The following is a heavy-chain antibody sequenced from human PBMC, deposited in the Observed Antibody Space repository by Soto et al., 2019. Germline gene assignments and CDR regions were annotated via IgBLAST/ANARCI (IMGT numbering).Heavy chain of an antibody. V-gene: IGHV3-74*01. CDR2: MKSDGSST. Sequence: EVQLVESGGGLVQPGGSLRLSCAASGFTFSSYWMHWVRQAPGKGLVWVSRMKSDGSSTSYADSVKGRITISRDNAKNTLYLQMNSLRAEDTAVYYCARADYDFWSGTYHYYAMDVWGQGTTVTVSS. D-gene: IGHD3-3*01. CDR1: GFTFSSYW. CDR3: ARADYDFWSGTYHYYAMDV. J-gene: IGHJ6*02.